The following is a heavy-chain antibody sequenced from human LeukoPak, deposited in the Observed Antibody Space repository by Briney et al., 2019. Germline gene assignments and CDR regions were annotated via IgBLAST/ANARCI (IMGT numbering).Heavy chain of an antibody. Sequence: GGSLRLSCAASGFTVSSNYMSWVRQAPGKGLEWVSATSGSGGSTYYADSVKGRFTISRDNSKNTLYLQMNSLRAEDTAVYYCAKDRRWETGSPTSIFDYWGQGTLVTVSS. CDR1: GFTVSSNY. CDR3: AKDRRWETGSPTSIFDY. V-gene: IGHV3-23*01. CDR2: TSGSGGST. D-gene: IGHD1-1*01. J-gene: IGHJ4*02.